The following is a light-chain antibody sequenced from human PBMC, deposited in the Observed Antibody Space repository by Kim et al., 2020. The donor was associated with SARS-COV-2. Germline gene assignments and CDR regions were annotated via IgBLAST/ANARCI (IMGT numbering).Light chain of an antibody. Sequence: PGQSITISCTGTSSDVGGYNYVSWYQQHPGKAPKLMIYDVSNRPSGVSNHFSGSKSGNTASLTISGLQAEDEADYYCSSYTSSSWVFGGGTKLTVL. CDR1: SSDVGGYNY. CDR3: SSYTSSSWV. V-gene: IGLV2-14*03. J-gene: IGLJ3*02. CDR2: DVS.